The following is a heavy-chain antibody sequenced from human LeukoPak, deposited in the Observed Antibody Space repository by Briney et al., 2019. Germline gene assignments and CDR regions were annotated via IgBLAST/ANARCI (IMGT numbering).Heavy chain of an antibody. V-gene: IGHV4-61*02. CDR1: GGSISSGSYY. CDR2: IYTSGST. D-gene: IGHD4/OR15-4a*01. Sequence: SETLSLTCTVSGGSISSGSYYWSWIRQPAGKGLEWIGRIYTSGSTNYNPSLKSRVTMSVDTSKNQFSLKLSSVTAADTAVYYCARDLLTLTMDVWGKGTTVTVSS. CDR3: ARDLLTLTMDV. J-gene: IGHJ6*03.